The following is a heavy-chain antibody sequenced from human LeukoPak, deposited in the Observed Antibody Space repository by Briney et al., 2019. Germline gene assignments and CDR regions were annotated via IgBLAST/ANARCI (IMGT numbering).Heavy chain of an antibody. Sequence: SETLSLTCTVSGGSISSSSYYWGWIRQPPGKGLEWIGSIYYSGSTYYNPSLKSRVTISVDTSKNQFSLKLSSVTAADTAVYHCARDYCGGDCSGVYYFDYWGQGTLVTVSS. CDR3: ARDYCGGDCSGVYYFDY. D-gene: IGHD2-21*02. CDR1: GGSISSSSYY. V-gene: IGHV4-39*07. CDR2: IYYSGST. J-gene: IGHJ4*02.